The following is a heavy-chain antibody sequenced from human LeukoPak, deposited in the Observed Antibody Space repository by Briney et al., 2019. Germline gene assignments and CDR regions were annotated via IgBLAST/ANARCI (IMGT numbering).Heavy chain of an antibody. Sequence: GGSLRLSCAASGFTFRNYTMTWVRQAPGKGLEWVSAISGSGGSTYYADSVKGRFTISRDNSKNTLYLQMNSLRAEDTAVYYCARSNPFDIWGQGTMVTVSS. CDR3: ARSNPFDI. V-gene: IGHV3-23*01. CDR1: GFTFRNYT. J-gene: IGHJ3*02. CDR2: ISGSGGST.